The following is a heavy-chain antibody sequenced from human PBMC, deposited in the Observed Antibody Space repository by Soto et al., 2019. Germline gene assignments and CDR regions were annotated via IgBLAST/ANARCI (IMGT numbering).Heavy chain of an antibody. CDR1: GYTFTGYY. Sequence: QVQLVRSGAEVKKPGASVKVSCKASGYTFTGYYMHWVRQAPGQGLEWMGWINPNSGGTNYAQKFQGWVTMTRDTSISTAYMELSRLRSDDTAVYHCAGSITGTPGDAFDIWGQGTMVTVSS. CDR2: INPNSGGT. D-gene: IGHD1-20*01. J-gene: IGHJ3*02. V-gene: IGHV1-2*04. CDR3: AGSITGTPGDAFDI.